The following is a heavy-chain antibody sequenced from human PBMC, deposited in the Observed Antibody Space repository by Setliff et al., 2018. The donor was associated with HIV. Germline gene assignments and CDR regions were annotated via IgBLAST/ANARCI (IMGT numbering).Heavy chain of an antibody. CDR3: ARVGQYCTNGVCTYYFDY. CDR2: IYHDGSA. V-gene: IGHV4-4*02. J-gene: IGHJ4*02. Sequence: PSETLSLTCAVSGGSISSNWWNWVRQSPGKGLEWIGEIYHDGSANYVPSLKSRVTMSVDKSKNQFSLRLSSVTAADTAVYYCARVGQYCTNGVCTYYFDYWGQGTRVTV. D-gene: IGHD2-8*01. CDR1: GGSISSNW.